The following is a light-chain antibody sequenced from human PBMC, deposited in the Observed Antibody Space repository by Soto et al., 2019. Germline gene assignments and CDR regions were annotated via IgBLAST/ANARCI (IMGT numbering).Light chain of an antibody. J-gene: IGKJ4*01. CDR3: QQYNSYSIT. CDR2: KAS. Sequence: DIQMTQSPSTLSASVGDRVTITCRASQSINYWLAWYQQKPGKAPTVLIYKASTLESGVPSRFSGSGSGTEFTLTISSLQPDDFATYYCQQYNSYSITFGGGTKVEMK. CDR1: QSINYW. V-gene: IGKV1-5*03.